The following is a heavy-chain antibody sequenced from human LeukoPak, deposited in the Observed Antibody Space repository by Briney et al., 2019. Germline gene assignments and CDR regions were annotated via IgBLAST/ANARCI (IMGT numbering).Heavy chain of an antibody. D-gene: IGHD5-12*01. V-gene: IGHV3-23*01. Sequence: GGTLRLSCAASGFTFSSYGMNWVRQAPGKGLEWVSTISGSGGSTYYADSVKGRFTISRDNSKNTLYLQMNSLRAEDTAVYYCAKDKPVSGYDPVDYWGQGTLVTVSS. CDR2: ISGSGGST. CDR1: GFTFSSYG. CDR3: AKDKPVSGYDPVDY. J-gene: IGHJ4*02.